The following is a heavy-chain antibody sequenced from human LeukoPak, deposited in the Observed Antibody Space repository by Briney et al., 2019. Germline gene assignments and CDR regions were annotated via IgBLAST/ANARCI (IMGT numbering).Heavy chain of an antibody. CDR1: GYTLTELS. CDR2: FDPEDGET. Sequence: GASVKVSCKVSGYTLTELSMHWVRQAPGKGLEWMGGFDPEDGETIYAQKFQGRVTMTEDTSTDTAYMELSSLRSEDTAVYYCATYYVLRYFDWILNNWFDPWGQGTLVTVSS. CDR3: ATYYVLRYFDWILNNWFDP. V-gene: IGHV1-24*01. D-gene: IGHD3-9*01. J-gene: IGHJ5*02.